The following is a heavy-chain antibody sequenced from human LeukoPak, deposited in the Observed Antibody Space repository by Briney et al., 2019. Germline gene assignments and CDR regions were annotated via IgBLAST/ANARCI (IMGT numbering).Heavy chain of an antibody. D-gene: IGHD3-22*01. CDR1: GGSISSYY. J-gene: IGHJ5*02. Sequence: SETLSHTCTVSGGSISSYYWSWIRQPPGKGLEWIGYIYYSGSTNYNPSLKSRVTISVDTSKNQFSLKLSSVTAADTAVYYCARQYYDSSGYYRRKLTNWFDPWGQGTLVTVSS. V-gene: IGHV4-59*01. CDR3: ARQYYDSSGYYRRKLTNWFDP. CDR2: IYYSGST.